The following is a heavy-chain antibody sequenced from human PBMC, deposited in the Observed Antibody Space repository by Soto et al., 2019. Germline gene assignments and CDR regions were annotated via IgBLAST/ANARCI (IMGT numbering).Heavy chain of an antibody. J-gene: IGHJ4*02. CDR2: IYSVRST. V-gene: IGHV4-30-4*01. CDR1: GGSRNNNYYY. CDR3: ARGPSDEKVDS. Sequence: SETLSLICTVSGGSRNNNYYYRSWIRQPPGKGLEWIAHIYSVRSTYNNPSLESRVTISVDTSKNQFSLKLTSVTAADTAIYYCARGPSDEKVDSWGQGILVTVSS.